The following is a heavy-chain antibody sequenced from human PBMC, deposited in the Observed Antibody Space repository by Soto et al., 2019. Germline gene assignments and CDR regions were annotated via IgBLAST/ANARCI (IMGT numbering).Heavy chain of an antibody. D-gene: IGHD2-2*02. V-gene: IGHV4-39*07. J-gene: IGHJ6*02. CDR3: ATIHPGKYGMEV. CDR1: GGSISSSSYY. CDR2: IYYSGST. Sequence: PSETLSLTCTVSGGSISSSSYYWGWIRQPPGKGLEWIGSIYYSGSTYYNPSLKSRVTISVDTSKNQFSLKLSSVTAADTAVYYCATIHPGKYGMEVWGQGTTGTVSS.